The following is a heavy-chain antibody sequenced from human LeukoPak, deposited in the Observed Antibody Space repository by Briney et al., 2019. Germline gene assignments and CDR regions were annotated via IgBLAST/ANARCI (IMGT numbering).Heavy chain of an antibody. D-gene: IGHD2-2*01. V-gene: IGHV3-30*04. J-gene: IGHJ4*02. CDR1: GFTFSSYA. CDR3: ARDPGGVVPAAYFDY. Sequence: GGPLRLSCAASGFTFSSYAMHWVRQAPGKGLEWVAVISYDGSNKYYADSVKGRFTISRDNSKNTLYLQMNSLRAEDTAVYYCARDPGGVVPAAYFDYWSQGTLVTVSS. CDR2: ISYDGSNK.